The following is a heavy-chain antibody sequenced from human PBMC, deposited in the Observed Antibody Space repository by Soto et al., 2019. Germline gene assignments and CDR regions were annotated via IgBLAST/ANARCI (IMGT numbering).Heavy chain of an antibody. CDR2: IKQDGSEK. V-gene: IGHV3-7*03. CDR3: ARGGLKMADAFDI. Sequence: GSLRLSCAASGFTFSSYWMSWVRQAPGKGLEWVANIKQDGSEKYYVDSVKGRFTISRDNAKNSLYLQMNSLRAEDTAVYYCARGGLKMADAFDIWGQGTMVTVSS. J-gene: IGHJ3*02. CDR1: GFTFSSYW.